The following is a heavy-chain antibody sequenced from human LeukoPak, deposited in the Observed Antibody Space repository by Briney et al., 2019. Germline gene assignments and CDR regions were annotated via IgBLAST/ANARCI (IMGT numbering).Heavy chain of an antibody. J-gene: IGHJ4*02. CDR3: ARDPTAVAGTSDY. V-gene: IGHV3-21*01. D-gene: IGHD6-19*01. CDR1: GFTFSRYR. CDR2: ISSSSSYI. Sequence: GGSLTLSCAASGFTFSRYRMSWVRQAPGKGLEWVSSISSSSSYIYYADSVKGRFTISRDNAKNSLYLQMNSLRAEDTAVYYCARDPTAVAGTSDYWGQGTPVSVSS.